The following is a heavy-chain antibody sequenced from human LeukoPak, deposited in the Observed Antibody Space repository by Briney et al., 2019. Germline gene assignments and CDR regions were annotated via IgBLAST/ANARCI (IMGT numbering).Heavy chain of an antibody. CDR2: ISGSGGST. Sequence: PGGSLRLSCAASGFTFSSYAMSWVRQAPGKGLEWVSAISGSGGSTYYADSVKGRFTISRDNSKNTLYLQMNSLRAEDTAVYHCAKDPLLRYFDWLPDYFDYWGQGTLVTVSS. CDR1: GFTFSSYA. D-gene: IGHD3-9*01. J-gene: IGHJ4*02. V-gene: IGHV3-23*01. CDR3: AKDPLLRYFDWLPDYFDY.